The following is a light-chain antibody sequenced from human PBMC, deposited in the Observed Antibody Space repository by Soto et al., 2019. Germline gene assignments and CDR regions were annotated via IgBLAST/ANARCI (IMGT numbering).Light chain of an antibody. CDR1: QGIGKD. J-gene: IGKJ1*01. Sequence: DIQLTQSPSSLSASVGDRVTITCRASQGIGKDLGWYQQKPGKAPKRLIYSTSSLQSGVPSRFSGSGSGTEFSLTISSLQPEDSAIYYCLQHNTYPRTFGQGTKVEIK. CDR3: LQHNTYPRT. V-gene: IGKV1-17*01. CDR2: STS.